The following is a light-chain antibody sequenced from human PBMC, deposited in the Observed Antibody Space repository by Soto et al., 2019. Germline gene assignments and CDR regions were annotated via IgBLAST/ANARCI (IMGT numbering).Light chain of an antibody. CDR2: DVT. Sequence: QSVLTQPRSVSGSPGQSVTISCTGTSSDVGGYNFVSWYQQHPGKAPKFMIYDVTKRPSGVPDRFSGYKSGNTASLTISGLQAEDEADYYCCSYVGSYTSYVFGTGTKLTVL. CDR1: SSDVGGYNF. CDR3: CSYVGSYTSYV. J-gene: IGLJ1*01. V-gene: IGLV2-11*01.